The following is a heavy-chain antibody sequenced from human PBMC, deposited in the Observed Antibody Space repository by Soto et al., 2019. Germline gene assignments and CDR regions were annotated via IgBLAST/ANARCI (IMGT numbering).Heavy chain of an antibody. CDR2: INPNSGGT. V-gene: IGHV1-2*02. J-gene: IGHJ4*02. Sequence: ASVKVSCKASGYTFTGYYMHWVRQAPGQGLEWMGWINPNSGGTNYAQKFQGRVTVTRDTSISTAYMELSRLRSDDTAVYYCARDERYYDILTGYHSPLDYWGQGTLVTVSS. CDR3: ARDERYYDILTGYHSPLDY. CDR1: GYTFTGYY. D-gene: IGHD3-9*01.